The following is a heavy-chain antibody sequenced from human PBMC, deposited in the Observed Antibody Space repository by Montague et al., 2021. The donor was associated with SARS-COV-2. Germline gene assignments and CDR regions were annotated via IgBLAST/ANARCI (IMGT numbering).Heavy chain of an antibody. D-gene: IGHD3-22*01. CDR1: GGSISSGSYY. V-gene: IGHV4-61*02. CDR2: IYTSGST. CDR3: ARDGGIGDSGSNTWSYYYYGMDV. J-gene: IGHJ6*02. Sequence: TLSLTCTVSGGSISSGSYYWSWIRQPAGKGLEWIGRIYTSGSTNYNPSLKSRVTISVDTSKNRFSLKLSSVTAADTAVYYCARDGGIGDSGSNTWSYYYYGMDVWGQGTTVTVSS.